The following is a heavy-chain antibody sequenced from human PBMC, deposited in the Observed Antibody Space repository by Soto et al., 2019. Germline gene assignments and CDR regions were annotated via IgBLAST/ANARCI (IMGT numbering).Heavy chain of an antibody. D-gene: IGHD6-19*01. CDR1: GFTFSSYA. Sequence: QVHLVESGGGVVQPGRSLRLSCAASGFTFSSYAMHWVRQAPGKWLEWVAVISYDGSNKYYADSVKGRFTISRDNSKNSLYLQMNSLRAEDTAVYYCARFIAVAGTVGSDYRGQGTLVTVSS. J-gene: IGHJ4*02. CDR3: ARFIAVAGTVGSDY. V-gene: IGHV3-30-3*01. CDR2: ISYDGSNK.